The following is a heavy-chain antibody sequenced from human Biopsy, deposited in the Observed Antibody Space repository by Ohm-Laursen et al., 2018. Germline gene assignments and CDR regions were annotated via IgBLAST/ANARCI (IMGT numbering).Heavy chain of an antibody. CDR2: INPDSGGT. V-gene: IGHV1-2*02. J-gene: IGHJ4*01. CDR1: GYAFIGSY. Sequence: ASVKVSCKASGYAFIGSYIHWVRQAPGQGLEWMGWINPDSGGTHYAQTFQGRVTMTRDTSASTAYMDLSRLTSNDTAVYYCAKEEPPQGYDFWSGHYYYFDYWGQGTLVTVSS. CDR3: AKEEPPQGYDFWSGHYYYFDY. D-gene: IGHD3-3*01.